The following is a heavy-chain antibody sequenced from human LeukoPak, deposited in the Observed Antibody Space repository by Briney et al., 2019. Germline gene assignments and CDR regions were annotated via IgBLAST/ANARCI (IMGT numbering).Heavy chain of an antibody. Sequence: PSETLSLTCTVSGGSISSYYWSWIRQPPGKGLEWIGYIYYSGSTNYNPSLKSRVTISVDTSKNQFSLKLSSVTAADTALYYWASLSGYASFNYYYYYGMDVWGKGTTVTVSS. CDR2: IYYSGST. J-gene: IGHJ6*04. D-gene: IGHD5-12*01. CDR1: GGSISSYY. CDR3: ASLSGYASFNYYYYYGMDV. V-gene: IGHV4-59*01.